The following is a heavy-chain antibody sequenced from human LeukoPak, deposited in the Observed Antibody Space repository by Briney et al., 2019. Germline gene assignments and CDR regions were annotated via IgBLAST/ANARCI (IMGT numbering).Heavy chain of an antibody. CDR1: GFTFSSYS. Sequence: GGSLRLSCAASGFTFSSYSMNWVRQAPGKGLEWVSSISSSSGYIYYADSVKGRFTISRDNAKNSLYLQMNSLRAEDTAVYYCARDWYGGTFFGDFLGTPGLWGSHANWFDPWGQGTLVTVSS. V-gene: IGHV3-21*01. J-gene: IGHJ5*02. CDR3: ARDWYGGTFFGDFLGTPGLWGSHANWFDP. CDR2: ISSSSGYI. D-gene: IGHD3-3*01.